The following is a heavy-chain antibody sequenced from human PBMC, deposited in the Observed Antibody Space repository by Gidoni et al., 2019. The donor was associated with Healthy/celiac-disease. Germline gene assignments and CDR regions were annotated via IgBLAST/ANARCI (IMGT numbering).Heavy chain of an antibody. CDR2: IWYDGSNK. J-gene: IGHJ6*02. CDR3: ARDPIYGDYAYYYYGMDV. V-gene: IGHV3-33*01. CDR1: GFTFSSYG. D-gene: IGHD4-17*01. Sequence: QVQLVESGGGVVQPGRSLRLSCAASGFTFSSYGMHWVRQAPGKGLEWVAVIWYDGSNKYYADSVKGRFTISRDNSKNTLYQQMNSLRAEDTAVYYCARDPIYGDYAYYYYGMDVWGQGTTVTVSS.